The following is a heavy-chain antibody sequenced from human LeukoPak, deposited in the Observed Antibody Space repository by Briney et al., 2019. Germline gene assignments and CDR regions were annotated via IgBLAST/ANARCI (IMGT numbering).Heavy chain of an antibody. CDR1: GYTFTGYY. CDR2: INPNSGGT. J-gene: IGHJ4*02. D-gene: IGHD3-22*01. CDR3: ARKDSYYDSSGYDY. V-gene: IGHV1-2*02. Sequence: ASVKVSCKTSGYTFTGYYMRWVRQAPGQGLDWMGWINPNSGGTNYAQKFQGRVTMTRDTSISTAYMELSRLGSDDTAVYYCARKDSYYDSSGYDYWGQGTLVTVSS.